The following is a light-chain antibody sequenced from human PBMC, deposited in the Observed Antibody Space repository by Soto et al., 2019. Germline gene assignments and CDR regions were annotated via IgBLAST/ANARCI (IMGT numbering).Light chain of an antibody. J-gene: IGKJ1*01. V-gene: IGKV3-15*01. Sequence: EIVMTQSPATLSVPPGERATLSCRASQSVASRLAWYQHTPGQPPRLLIYGASTRATDIPARFSGSGSGTEFTLTITSLQSEDFAVYYCQQYSDWPRTFGQGTKVDI. CDR2: GAS. CDR1: QSVASR. CDR3: QQYSDWPRT.